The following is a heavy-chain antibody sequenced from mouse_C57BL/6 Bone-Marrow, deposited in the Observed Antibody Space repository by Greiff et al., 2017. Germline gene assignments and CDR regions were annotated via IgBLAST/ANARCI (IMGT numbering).Heavy chain of an antibody. CDR2: IYPGDGDT. V-gene: IGHV1-82*01. J-gene: IGHJ3*01. CDR1: GYAFSSSW. Sequence: QVQLQQSGPELVKPGDSVKISCKASGYAFSSSWMNWVKQRPGKGLEWIGRIYPGDGDTNYNGKFKGKATLTADKSSSTAYMQLSILTSADSAVSFCSRSAPGAYWGQGTLLTVSA. CDR3: SRSAPGAY.